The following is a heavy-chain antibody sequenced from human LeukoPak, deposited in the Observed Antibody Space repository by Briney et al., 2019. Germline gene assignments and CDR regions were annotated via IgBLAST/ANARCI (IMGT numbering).Heavy chain of an antibody. D-gene: IGHD6-19*01. CDR3: ASQYSSGYFTYYFDY. J-gene: IGHJ4*02. Sequence: ASVKVSCKTSVCTSTSYGVSWVRQPPGQGLEWMGWISGYNGDTKYAQKFQGRVTITTDTSTTTSSPTRTAYMELRSLRSDDTALYYCASQYSSGYFTYYFDYWGQGTLVTVSS. V-gene: IGHV1-18*01. CDR1: VCTSTSYG. CDR2: ISGYNGDT.